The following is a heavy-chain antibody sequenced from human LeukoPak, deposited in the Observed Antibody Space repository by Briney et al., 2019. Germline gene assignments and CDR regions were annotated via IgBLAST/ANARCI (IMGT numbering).Heavy chain of an antibody. D-gene: IGHD6-19*01. CDR3: ARDLGYSSGRYNAFDV. CDR1: GFSFSDYD. J-gene: IGHJ3*01. CDR2: IGSVGDT. V-gene: IGHV3-13*01. Sequence: QSGGSLRLSCTVSGFSFSDYDMHWVRQGPGAGLEWVSAIGSVGDTYYADSVKGRFTIYRENDKNSLFLQMNSLTIGDTAVYYCARDLGYSSGRYNAFDVWGQGTMVTVSS.